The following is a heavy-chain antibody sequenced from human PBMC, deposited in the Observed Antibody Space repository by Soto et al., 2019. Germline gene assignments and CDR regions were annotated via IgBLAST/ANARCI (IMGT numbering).Heavy chain of an antibody. CDR1: VYTFTRYT. Sequence: ASVKVSFKASVYTFTRYTMNWLRQAPGQRLEWMGLINPDNGNTKSSQKFQDRVIITRDTSASTAYMDLSSLRSEDTAVYYCARGIATGQLDPWGQGTLVTVSS. D-gene: IGHD2-15*01. CDR3: ARGIATGQLDP. V-gene: IGHV1-3*01. CDR2: INPDNGNT. J-gene: IGHJ5*02.